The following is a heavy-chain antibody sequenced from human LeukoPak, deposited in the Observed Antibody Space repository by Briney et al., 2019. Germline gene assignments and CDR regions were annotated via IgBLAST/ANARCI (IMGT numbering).Heavy chain of an antibody. CDR1: GFTFDDYA. Sequence: PGRSLRLSCAASGFTFDDYAMHWVRQAPGKGLEWVSGISWNSGSIGYADSVKGRFTISRDNAKNSLYLQMNSLRAEDTALYYCAKDPTHYYDSSGKYFDLWGRGTLVTVSS. CDR2: ISWNSGSI. V-gene: IGHV3-9*01. D-gene: IGHD3-22*01. CDR3: AKDPTHYYDSSGKYFDL. J-gene: IGHJ2*01.